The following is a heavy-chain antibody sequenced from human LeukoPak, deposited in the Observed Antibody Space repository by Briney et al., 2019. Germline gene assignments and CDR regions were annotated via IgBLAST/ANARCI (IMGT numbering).Heavy chain of an antibody. Sequence: GGSLRLSCAPSGSTFISYSMDWFPRAPGKGLSGVSSISSSSSYIYYADSVKGRFTISRDNAKNSLYLQMNSLRAEDTAVYYCARDGGSGWYYFDYWGQGTLVTVSS. D-gene: IGHD6-19*01. CDR3: ARDGGSGWYYFDY. CDR2: ISSSSSYI. V-gene: IGHV3-21*01. J-gene: IGHJ4*02. CDR1: GSTFISYS.